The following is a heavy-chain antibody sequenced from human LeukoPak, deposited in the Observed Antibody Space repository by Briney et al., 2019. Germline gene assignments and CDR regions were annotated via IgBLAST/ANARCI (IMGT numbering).Heavy chain of an antibody. CDR3: ARVGCSGTSCYGGFYYFDY. D-gene: IGHD2-2*01. V-gene: IGHV4-39*07. CDR1: GGSINTGGHY. Sequence: PSETLYLTCTVSGGSINTGGHYWGWIRQPPGKGLEWIGSVYYSGSTYYNPSLKSRVTLSVDTAKNQFSLHLSSVTAADMALYYCARVGCSGTSCYGGFYYFDYWGQGALVTVSS. J-gene: IGHJ4*02. CDR2: VYYSGST.